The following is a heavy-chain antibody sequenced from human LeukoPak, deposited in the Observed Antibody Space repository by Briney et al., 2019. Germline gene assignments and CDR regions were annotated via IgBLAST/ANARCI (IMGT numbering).Heavy chain of an antibody. D-gene: IGHD3-10*01. J-gene: IGHJ1*01. CDR2: INAGNGNT. CDR1: GYTFTSYA. V-gene: IGHV1-3*01. CDR3: ARDQRITMVRGVITYFQH. Sequence: GASVKVSRKASGYTFTSYAMHWVRQAPGQRLEWMGWINAGNGNTKYSQKFQGRVTITRDTSASTAYMELSSLRSEDTAVYYCARDQRITMVRGVITYFQHWGQGTLVTVSS.